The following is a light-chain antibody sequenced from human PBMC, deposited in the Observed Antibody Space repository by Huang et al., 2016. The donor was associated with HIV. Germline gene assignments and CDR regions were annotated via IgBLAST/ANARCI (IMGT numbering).Light chain of an antibody. V-gene: IGKV3-15*01. CDR1: QNIGGS. Sequence: EIVMTQSPATLSVSPGERATLSCRASQNIGGSLAWYQKKPGQAPRLLIYEASTRATCTPARFSGSESGTDFTLTISSLQSEDFAVYYCQQYNDWSAVTFGGGTKVEI. CDR2: EAS. CDR3: QQYNDWSAVT. J-gene: IGKJ4*01.